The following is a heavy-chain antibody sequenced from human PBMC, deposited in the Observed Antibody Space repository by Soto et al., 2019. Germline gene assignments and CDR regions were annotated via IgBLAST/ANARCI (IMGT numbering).Heavy chain of an antibody. Sequence: VGFLRLSCAAAGFAFSTYAMNWVREAPVNGLEWVSAISSSSSYIYYADSVKGRFTISRDNAKNSLYLQMNSLRAEDTAVYYCASGFYSSSWYRHHYYGMDVWGQGTTVTVSS. D-gene: IGHD6-13*01. J-gene: IGHJ6*02. V-gene: IGHV3-21*01. CDR1: GFAFSTYA. CDR3: ASGFYSSSWYRHHYYGMDV. CDR2: ISSSSSYI.